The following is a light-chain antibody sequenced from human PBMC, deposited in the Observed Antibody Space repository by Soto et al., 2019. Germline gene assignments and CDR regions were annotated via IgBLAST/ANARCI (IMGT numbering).Light chain of an antibody. J-gene: IGKJ1*01. Sequence: DIQLTQSPCTLSASVGDRVTITCRASQSITSWLAWYQQKPGKAPKLLIYDASSLESGVPSRFSGSGSGTEFTLTISSLQPDDFATYYCQQYHEYWFGQGTKVDIK. V-gene: IGKV1-5*01. CDR2: DAS. CDR1: QSITSW. CDR3: QQYHEYW.